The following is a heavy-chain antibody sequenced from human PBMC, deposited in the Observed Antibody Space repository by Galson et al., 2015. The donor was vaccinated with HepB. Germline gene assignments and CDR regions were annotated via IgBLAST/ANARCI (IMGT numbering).Heavy chain of an antibody. CDR2: IIPIFGTA. D-gene: IGHD3-3*01. CDR3: ARIGENYDGDWFDP. J-gene: IGHJ5*02. V-gene: IGHV1-69*13. CDR1: GGTFSSYA. Sequence: SVKVSCKASGGTFSSYAISWVRQAPGQGLEWMGGIIPIFGTANYAQKFQGRVTITADESTSTAYMELSSLRSEDTAVYYCARIGENYDGDWFDPWGQGTLVTVSS.